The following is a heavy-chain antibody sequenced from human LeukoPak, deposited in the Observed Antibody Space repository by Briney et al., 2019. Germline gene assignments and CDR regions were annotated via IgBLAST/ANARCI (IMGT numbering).Heavy chain of an antibody. CDR1: GFTLSSYS. D-gene: IGHD2-2*01. CDR3: ARDYDTVVVPAAMDYYYMDV. CDR2: ISSSSSYI. J-gene: IGHJ6*03. V-gene: IGHV3-21*01. Sequence: GGSLRLSCAASGFTLSSYSMNWVRQAPGKGLEWVSSISSSSSYIYYADSVKGRFTISRDNAKNSLYLQMNSLRAEDTAVYYCARDYDTVVVPAAMDYYYMDVWGKGTTVTVSS.